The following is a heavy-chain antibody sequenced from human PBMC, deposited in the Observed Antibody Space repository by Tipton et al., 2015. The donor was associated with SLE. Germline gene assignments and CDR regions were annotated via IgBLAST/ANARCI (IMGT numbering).Heavy chain of an antibody. J-gene: IGHJ6*03. V-gene: IGHV4-38-2*02. CDR1: GYSISSGYY. Sequence: TLSLTCTVSGYSISSGYYWGWIRQPPGKGLEWVGTIYHSGATFCNPSLESRVTISVDTSKNQFSLRLTSVTAADTAVYYCARSRIGLGYNYDMDVWGKGTTVTVSS. CDR3: ARSRIGLGYNYDMDV. D-gene: IGHD1-1*01. CDR2: IYHSGAT.